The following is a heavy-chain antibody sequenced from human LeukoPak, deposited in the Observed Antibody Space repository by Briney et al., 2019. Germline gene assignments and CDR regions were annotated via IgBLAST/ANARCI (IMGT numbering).Heavy chain of an antibody. J-gene: IGHJ6*03. V-gene: IGHV3-74*01. CDR3: ARGGSPYYYYQMDV. CDR2: INSDGSTT. Sequence: PGGSLRLSCAASGFTFSNYWMHWVRQAPGKGLVWVSRINSDGSTTSYADSVKGRFTISRDNAKNTLYLQMNSLRAEDTAVYYCARGGSPYYYYQMDVWGKGTTVTVPS. CDR1: GFTFSNYW.